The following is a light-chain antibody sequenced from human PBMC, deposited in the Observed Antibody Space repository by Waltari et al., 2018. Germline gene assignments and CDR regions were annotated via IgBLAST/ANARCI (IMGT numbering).Light chain of an antibody. CDR1: SSDVGAYNH. Sequence: QSALTQPASVSGSPGQSITISCTGTSSDVGAYNHVPWYQQPPGKAPKIMIFDVSNRPSGVSNRFSGSKSGNTASLTISGLQAEDEADYYCSSYISSSTLELFGGGTSLTVL. CDR2: DVS. V-gene: IGLV2-14*03. CDR3: SSYISSSTLEL. J-gene: IGLJ2*01.